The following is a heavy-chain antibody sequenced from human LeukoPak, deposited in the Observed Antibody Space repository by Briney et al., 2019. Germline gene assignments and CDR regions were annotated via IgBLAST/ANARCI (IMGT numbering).Heavy chain of an antibody. D-gene: IGHD5-12*01. J-gene: IGHJ4*02. CDR2: IKLDGTEK. Sequence: GSLRLSCAASGLTFSSYWMTWVRQAPGKGLEWVANIKLDGTEKYYVDSVKGRFTISRDNAKNSLDLQMNSLRVEDTAVYYCARDLGLSGYDLLDYWGQGTMVTVSS. V-gene: IGHV3-7*01. CDR3: ARDLGLSGYDLLDY. CDR1: GLTFSSYW.